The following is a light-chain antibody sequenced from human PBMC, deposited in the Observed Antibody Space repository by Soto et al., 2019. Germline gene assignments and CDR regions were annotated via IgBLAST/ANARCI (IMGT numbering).Light chain of an antibody. Sequence: EIVLTQSPATLSLSPGARATLSGRASQSVSSYLAWYQQKPGQAPRLLIYAASNRATGIPARFSGSGSGTDFTLTISSLEPEDFAVYYCQQYNNWPRTFGQGTKVDI. CDR3: QQYNNWPRT. CDR1: QSVSSY. CDR2: AAS. J-gene: IGKJ1*01. V-gene: IGKV3-11*01.